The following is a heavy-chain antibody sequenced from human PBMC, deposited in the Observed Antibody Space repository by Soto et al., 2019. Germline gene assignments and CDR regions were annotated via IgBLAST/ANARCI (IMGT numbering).Heavy chain of an antibody. J-gene: IGHJ6*03. CDR1: GYTFTSYD. Sequence: ASVKVSCKASGYTFTSYDINWVRQATGQGLEWMGWMNPNSGNTGYAQKFQGRVTMTRNTSISTAYMELSSLRSEDTAVYYCARRAPGAGYYYMDVWGKGTTVTVSS. CDR2: MNPNSGNT. D-gene: IGHD1-26*01. CDR3: ARRAPGAGYYYMDV. V-gene: IGHV1-8*01.